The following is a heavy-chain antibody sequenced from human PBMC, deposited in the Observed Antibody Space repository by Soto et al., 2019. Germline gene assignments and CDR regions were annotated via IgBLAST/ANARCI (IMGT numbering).Heavy chain of an antibody. J-gene: IGHJ6*02. D-gene: IGHD2-15*01. CDR1: GYTFTVYY. CDR2: INPDSGAT. CDR3: ARLLTNSGIYYSGMDV. Sequence: QVHLVQSGAEVKKPGASVTVFCKASGYTFTVYYIHWLRQAPGKGLEWLGWINPDSGATNYAQKFQGRVIMTRVTSLSTAYMEFSSLRSDDTALYYCARLLTNSGIYYSGMDVWGQGTTVTVSS. V-gene: IGHV1-2*02.